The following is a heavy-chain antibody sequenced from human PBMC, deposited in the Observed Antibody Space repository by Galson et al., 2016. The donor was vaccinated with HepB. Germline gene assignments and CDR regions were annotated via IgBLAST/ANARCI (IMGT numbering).Heavy chain of an antibody. CDR2: TKPDGSEK. Sequence: SLRLSCAASGFTFSVSWMSWVRQTPGMGLEWVANTKPDGSEKYYVDSVRGRFTISRDNAKNSLYLQMNSLRSEDTAVYYCVRSQSHSFDIWGQGTTVTVSS. CDR3: VRSQSHSFDI. J-gene: IGHJ3*02. CDR1: GFTFSVSW. V-gene: IGHV3-7*01.